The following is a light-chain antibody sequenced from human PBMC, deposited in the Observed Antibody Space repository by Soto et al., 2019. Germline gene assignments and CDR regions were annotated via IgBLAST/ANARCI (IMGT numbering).Light chain of an antibody. CDR1: SFDVGGYNY. Sequence: QSALTQPASVSGSPGQSITISCTGTSFDVGGYNYVSWYQQHPGKAPKLMIYEVSKRPSGVPDRFSGSKSGNTASLTVSGLQAEDDADYYCSSYAGSNNFVLFGGGTKLTVL. CDR2: EVS. V-gene: IGLV2-8*01. CDR3: SSYAGSNNFVL. J-gene: IGLJ2*01.